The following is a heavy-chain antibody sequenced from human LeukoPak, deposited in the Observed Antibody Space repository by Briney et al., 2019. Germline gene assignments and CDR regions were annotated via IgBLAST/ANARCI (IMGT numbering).Heavy chain of an antibody. CDR3: AKDPNTIFGVVTENWFDP. V-gene: IGHV3-23*01. J-gene: IGHJ5*02. Sequence: GGSLRFSCAASGFTFSSYAMSWVRQAPGNGLEWVSAISGSGGSTYYADSVKGRFTISRDNSKNTLYLQMNSLRAEDTAVYYCAKDPNTIFGVVTENWFDPWGQGTLVTVSS. CDR1: GFTFSSYA. D-gene: IGHD3-3*01. CDR2: ISGSGGST.